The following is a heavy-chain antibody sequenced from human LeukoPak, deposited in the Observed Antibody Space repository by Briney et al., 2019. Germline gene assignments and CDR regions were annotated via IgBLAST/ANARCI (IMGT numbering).Heavy chain of an antibody. V-gene: IGHV4-59*08. Sequence: KPSETLSLTCTVSGGSISSYYWSWIRQPPGKGLEWIGYIYYSGSTNYNPSLKSRVTISVDTSKNQFSLKLSSVTAADTAVYYCARSGGMIVVPRPFDYWGQGTLVTVSS. CDR1: GGSISSYY. CDR3: ARSGGMIVVPRPFDY. D-gene: IGHD3-22*01. J-gene: IGHJ4*02. CDR2: IYYSGST.